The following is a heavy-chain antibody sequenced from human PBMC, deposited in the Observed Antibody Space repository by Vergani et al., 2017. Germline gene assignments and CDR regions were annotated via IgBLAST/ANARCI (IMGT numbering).Heavy chain of an antibody. V-gene: IGHV1-69*01. D-gene: IGHD5-24*01. CDR3: ARVGARDGYRSIDAFDI. CDR2: IIPIFGTA. J-gene: IGHJ3*02. CDR1: GGTFSSYA. Sequence: QVQLVQSGAEVKKPGSSVKVSCKASGGTFSSYAISWVRQAPGQGLEWMGGIIPIFGTANYAQKCQGRVTITAAESTSTSYMELSSLRSEDTAVYYCARVGARDGYRSIDAFDIWGQGTMVTVSS.